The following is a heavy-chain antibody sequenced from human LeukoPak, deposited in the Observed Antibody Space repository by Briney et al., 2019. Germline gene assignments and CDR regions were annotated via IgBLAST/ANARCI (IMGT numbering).Heavy chain of an antibody. J-gene: IGHJ6*02. CDR2: ISAYNGNT. Sequence: GASVKVSCKAPGYTFTSYGISWVRQAPGQGLEWMGWISAYNGNTNYAQKLQGRVTMTTDTSTSTAYMELRSLRSDDTAVYYCASVPHYGSTKEYGMDVWGQGTTVTVSS. CDR1: GYTFTSYG. CDR3: ASVPHYGSTKEYGMDV. V-gene: IGHV1-18*01. D-gene: IGHD3-10*01.